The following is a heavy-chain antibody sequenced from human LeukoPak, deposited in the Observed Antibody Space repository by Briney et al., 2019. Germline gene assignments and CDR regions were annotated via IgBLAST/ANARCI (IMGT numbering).Heavy chain of an antibody. CDR1: GYTFTDYY. CDR3: ARDFYYDYPGDGAFDI. J-gene: IGHJ3*02. V-gene: IGHV1-2*02. CDR2: INPNSGGT. D-gene: IGHD3-22*01. Sequence: GASVKVSCKASGYTFTDYYMHWVRQAPGQGLEWMGWINPNSGGTNYAQKFQGRVTMTRDTSISTAYMELSRLRSDDTAVYYCARDFYYDYPGDGAFDIWGQGTMVTVSS.